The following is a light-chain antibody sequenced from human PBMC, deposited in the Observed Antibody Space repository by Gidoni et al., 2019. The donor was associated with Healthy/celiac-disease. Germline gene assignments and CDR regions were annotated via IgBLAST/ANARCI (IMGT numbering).Light chain of an antibody. J-gene: IGKJ4*01. CDR1: QIVSSY. CDR2: DAS. CDR3: QQRSNWPLT. Sequence: DIVSTQSPATLSLSPGERATLSCRASQIVSSYLAWYQQKPGQAPMLLIYDASNRATGIPARFSGSGSGTDFTLTISSLEPEDFAVYYCQQRSNWPLTFGGGTKVEIK. V-gene: IGKV3-11*01.